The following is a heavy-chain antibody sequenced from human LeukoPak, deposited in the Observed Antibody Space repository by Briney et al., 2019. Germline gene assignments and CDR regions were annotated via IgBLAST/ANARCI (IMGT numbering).Heavy chain of an antibody. Sequence: SETLSLTCTVSGGSISSSSYYWGWIRQLPGKGLEWVGSIYYSGSTYCNPSLRSRVTISVDTSKNQFSLKLSSVTAADTAVYYCARHYSSSSEDNWFDPWGQGTLVTVSS. J-gene: IGHJ5*02. V-gene: IGHV4-39*01. D-gene: IGHD6-6*01. CDR3: ARHYSSSSEDNWFDP. CDR1: GGSISSSSYY. CDR2: IYYSGST.